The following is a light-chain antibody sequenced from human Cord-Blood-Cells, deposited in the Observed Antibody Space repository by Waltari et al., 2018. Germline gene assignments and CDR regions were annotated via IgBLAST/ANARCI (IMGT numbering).Light chain of an antibody. Sequence: EIVLTQSPGTLSLSPGERATLSSRASQSVSSSYLAWYQQKPGQAPRLLIYGASSRATGIPDRCSGSGSGTDFTLTISRLEPEDFAVYYCQQYGSSPAFGQGTKVEIK. V-gene: IGKV3-20*01. CDR3: QQYGSSPA. J-gene: IGKJ1*01. CDR1: QSVSSSY. CDR2: GAS.